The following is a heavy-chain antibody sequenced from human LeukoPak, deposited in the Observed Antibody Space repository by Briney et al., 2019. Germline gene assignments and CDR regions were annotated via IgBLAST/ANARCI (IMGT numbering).Heavy chain of an antibody. CDR3: ARDPSNSIGRQIYFDY. D-gene: IGHD4-11*01. CDR2: INPNSGGT. CDR1: GYTFTGYY. Sequence: ASVKVSCKASGYTFTGYYMHWVRQAPGQGLEWMGWINPNSGGTNYAQKLQGRVTMTTDTSTRTAYMELRSLRSDDTAVYYCARDPSNSIGRQIYFDYWGXGALVTXSS. J-gene: IGHJ4*01. V-gene: IGHV1-2*02.